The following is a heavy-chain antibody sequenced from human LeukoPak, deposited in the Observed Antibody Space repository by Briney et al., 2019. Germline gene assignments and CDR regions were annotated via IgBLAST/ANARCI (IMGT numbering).Heavy chain of an antibody. CDR3: ARLGTSPFAY. J-gene: IGHJ4*02. CDR1: GYSISSGYY. CDR2: IYYSGST. D-gene: IGHD2-2*01. V-gene: IGHV4-38-2*01. Sequence: SETLSLTCAVSGYSISSGYYWGWIRPPPGKGLEWIGIIYYSGSTYHNPSLKTRVTISVHTSKHKFSLKLSPVPAADTAVYYCARLGTSPFAYWGQGTLVTASS.